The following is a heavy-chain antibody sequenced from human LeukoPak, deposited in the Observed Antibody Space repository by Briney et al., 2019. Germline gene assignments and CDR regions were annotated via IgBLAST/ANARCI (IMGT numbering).Heavy chain of an antibody. D-gene: IGHD4-17*01. CDR2: ISTYNGNR. CDR1: GYAFNSYG. CDR3: AKTTVTSEDYYYYYMDV. V-gene: IGHV1-18*01. Sequence: ASVKVSCKASGYAFNSYGISWVRQAPGQGLEWVGWISTYNGNRKYGKKLQGRVTMTTDTSTSTAYMELRSLRSDDTAVYYCAKTTVTSEDYYYYYMDVWGKGTTVTVSS. J-gene: IGHJ6*03.